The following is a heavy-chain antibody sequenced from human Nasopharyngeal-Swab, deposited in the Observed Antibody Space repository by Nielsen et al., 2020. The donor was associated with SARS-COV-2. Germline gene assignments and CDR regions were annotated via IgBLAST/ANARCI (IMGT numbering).Heavy chain of an antibody. Sequence: GESLKISCTASGFTFSSYGMHWVRQAPGKGLEWVAVIWYDGSNKYYADSVKGRFTISRDNSKSTLYLQMNSLRAEDTAVYYCARDGRGGSYGSGSQIFDYWGQGTRVTVSS. CDR2: IWYDGSNK. J-gene: IGHJ4*02. CDR3: ARDGRGGSYGSGSQIFDY. V-gene: IGHV3-33*01. D-gene: IGHD3-10*01. CDR1: GFTFSSYG.